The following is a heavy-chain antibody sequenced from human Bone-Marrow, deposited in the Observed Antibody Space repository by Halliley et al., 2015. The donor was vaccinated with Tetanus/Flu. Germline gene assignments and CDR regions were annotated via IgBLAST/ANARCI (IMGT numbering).Heavy chain of an antibody. CDR3: ARGPSSTWYFDN. CDR2: VRHDGLNK. V-gene: IGHV3-30*07. J-gene: IGHJ4*02. D-gene: IGHD6-13*01. Sequence: VAGVRHDGLNKYYADSGRGRFTVSRDNSENTLYLQMNSLRAEDTALYYCARGPSSTWYFDNWGQGTLVTVS.